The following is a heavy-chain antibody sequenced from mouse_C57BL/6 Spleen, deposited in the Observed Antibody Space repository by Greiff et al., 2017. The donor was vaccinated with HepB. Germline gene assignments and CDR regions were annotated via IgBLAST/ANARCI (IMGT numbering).Heavy chain of an antibody. Sequence: EVQLQQSGPELAKPGASVKISCKASGYTFTDYYMNWVKQSHGKSLEWIGDINPNNGGTSYNQKFKGKATLTVDKSSSTAYMELRSLTSEDSAVYYCARGGGNYFDYWGQGTTLTVSS. CDR1: GYTFTDYY. CDR3: ARGGGNYFDY. V-gene: IGHV1-26*01. J-gene: IGHJ2*01. CDR2: INPNNGGT.